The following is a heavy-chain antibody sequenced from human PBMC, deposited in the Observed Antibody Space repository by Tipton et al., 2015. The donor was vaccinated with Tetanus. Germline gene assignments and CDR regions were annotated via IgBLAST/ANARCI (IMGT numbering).Heavy chain of an antibody. CDR3: ARGLYDYVWGSYRRRPVGGPIDY. CDR2: IYYSGST. Sequence: TLSLTCTVSGGSISSSSYYWGWIRQPPGKGLEWIGSIYYSGSTYYNPSLKSRVTISVDTSKNQFSLKLSSVTAADTAVYYCARGLYDYVWGSYRRRPVGGPIDYWGQGTLVTVSS. D-gene: IGHD3-16*02. CDR1: GGSISSSSYY. J-gene: IGHJ4*02. V-gene: IGHV4-39*07.